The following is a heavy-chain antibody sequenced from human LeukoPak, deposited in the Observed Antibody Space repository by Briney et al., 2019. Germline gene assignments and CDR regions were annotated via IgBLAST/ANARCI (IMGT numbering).Heavy chain of an antibody. CDR2: INHSGST. CDR1: GGSFSGYY. V-gene: IGHV4-34*01. J-gene: IGHJ4*02. D-gene: IGHD6-6*01. Sequence: SETLSLTCAVYGGSFSGYYWSWIRQPPGKGLEWIGEINHSGSTNYNPPLKSRVTISVDTSKNQFSLKLSSVTAADTAVCYCARGARPHGCDYWGQGTLVTVSS. CDR3: ARGARPHGCDY.